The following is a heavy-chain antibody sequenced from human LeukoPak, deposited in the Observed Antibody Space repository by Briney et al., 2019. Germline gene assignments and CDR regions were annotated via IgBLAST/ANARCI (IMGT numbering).Heavy chain of an antibody. CDR2: IYSGGST. Sequence: GESLRLSCEASSGFTFTTNWMAWVRQAPGKGLEWVSVIYSGGSTYYADSVKGRFTISRDNSKNTLYLQMNSLRAEDTAVYYCARPRGSSGYLDAFDIWGQGTMVTVSS. V-gene: IGHV3-53*01. D-gene: IGHD3-22*01. CDR1: GFTFTTNW. CDR3: ARPRGSSGYLDAFDI. J-gene: IGHJ3*02.